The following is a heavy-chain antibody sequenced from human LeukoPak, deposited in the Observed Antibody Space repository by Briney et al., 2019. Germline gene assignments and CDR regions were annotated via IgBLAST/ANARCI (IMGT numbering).Heavy chain of an antibody. Sequence: GESLKISCKGSGYSFTSYWVGWVRQMPGKGLEWMGIILPGDSDTRYSPSFQGQVTISADKSISPAYLQWSSLKASDTAMYYCARRVYCSSTSCLVPAYNWFDPWGQGTLVTVSS. D-gene: IGHD2-2*01. CDR3: ARRVYCSSTSCLVPAYNWFDP. J-gene: IGHJ5*02. CDR2: ILPGDSDT. V-gene: IGHV5-51*01. CDR1: GYSFTSYW.